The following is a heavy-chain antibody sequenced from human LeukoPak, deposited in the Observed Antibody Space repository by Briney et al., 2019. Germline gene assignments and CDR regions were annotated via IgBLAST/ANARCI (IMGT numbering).Heavy chain of an antibody. V-gene: IGHV3-23*01. D-gene: IGHD3-10*01. CDR2: ISGSGGST. CDR3: AKDQGYYYGSGSSSY. CDR1: GFTFSSYG. J-gene: IGHJ4*02. Sequence: GGTLRLSCAASGFTFSSYGMSWVRQAPGKGLEWVSAISGSGGSTYYADSVKGRFTISRDNSKNTLYLQMNSLRAEDAAVYYCAKDQGYYYGSGSSSYWGQGTLVTVSS.